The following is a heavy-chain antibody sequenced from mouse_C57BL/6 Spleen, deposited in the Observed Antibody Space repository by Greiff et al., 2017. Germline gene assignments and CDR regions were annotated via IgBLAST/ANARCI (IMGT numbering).Heavy chain of an antibody. CDR2: ISSGGDYI. CDR1: GFTFSSYA. V-gene: IGHV5-9-1*02. Sequence: EVMLVESGEGLVKPGGSLKLSCAASGFTFSSYAMSWVRQTPEKRLEWVAYISSGGDYIYYADTVKGRFTISRDNARNALYLQMSSLKSEDTAMYYCTRGSTPFAYWGQGTLVTVSA. CDR3: TRGSTPFAY. J-gene: IGHJ3*01. D-gene: IGHD5-1*01.